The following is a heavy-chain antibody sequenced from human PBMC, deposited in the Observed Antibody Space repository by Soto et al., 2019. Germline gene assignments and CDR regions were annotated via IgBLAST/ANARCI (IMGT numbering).Heavy chain of an antibody. CDR1: GDSVSSNSAA. J-gene: IGHJ4*02. D-gene: IGHD6-19*01. CDR2: TYYRSKWYN. Sequence: PSQTLSLTCAISGDSVSSNSAAWNWIRQSPSRGLEWLGRTYYRSKWYNDYAVSVKSRITINPDTSKNQFSLQLNSATPGDTAVYYCARDPFYSSGWYESNWGQGTLVTVSS. V-gene: IGHV6-1*01. CDR3: ARDPFYSSGWYESN.